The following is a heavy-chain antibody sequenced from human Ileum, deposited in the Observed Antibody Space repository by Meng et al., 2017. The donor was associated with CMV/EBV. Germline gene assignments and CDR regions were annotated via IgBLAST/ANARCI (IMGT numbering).Heavy chain of an antibody. J-gene: IGHJ5*02. CDR3: ARGHCSSTSCYGGDWFDP. CDR1: GGSISNYY. Sequence: QWQLQASGPGLVKPSGPLSLTCIVSGGSISNYYWIWIRQPAGKGLEWIGSIYYSGSTYYNPSLKSRVTISVDTSKNQFSLKLSSVTAADTAVYYCARGHCSSTSCYGGDWFDPWGQGTLVTVSS. CDR2: IYYSGST. D-gene: IGHD2-2*01. V-gene: IGHV4-4*07.